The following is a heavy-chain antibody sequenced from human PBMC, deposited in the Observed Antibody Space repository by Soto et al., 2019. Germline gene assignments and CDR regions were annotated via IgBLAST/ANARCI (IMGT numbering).Heavy chain of an antibody. J-gene: IGHJ6*02. CDR3: ARPTSRGKNYYGMDV. D-gene: IGHD3-22*01. CDR2: IYPGDSDT. CDR1: GYSFTSYW. Sequence: EVQLVQSGAEVKKPGESLKISCKGSGYSFTSYWIGWVRQMPGKGLECMGIIYPGDSDTRYSPSFQGQVTISADKSISTAYLQWSSLKASDTAMYYCARPTSRGKNYYGMDVWGQGTTVTVSS. V-gene: IGHV5-51*03.